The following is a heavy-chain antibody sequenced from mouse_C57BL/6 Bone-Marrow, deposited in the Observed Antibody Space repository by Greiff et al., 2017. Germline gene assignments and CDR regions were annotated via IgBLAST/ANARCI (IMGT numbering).Heavy chain of an antibody. CDR2: IAPANGNT. Sequence: VLLQQSVAELVRPGASVKLSCTASGFNIKNTYMPWVKQRPEQGLEWIGRIAPANGNTKYAPKFQGKATITTDTSSNTAYLQLSSLTSEDTAISYCARDCYGCSSFWCFDFWGTGTTVTVSS. CDR1: GFNIKNTY. D-gene: IGHD1-1*01. J-gene: IGHJ1*03. CDR3: ARDCYGCSSFWCFDF. V-gene: IGHV14-3*01.